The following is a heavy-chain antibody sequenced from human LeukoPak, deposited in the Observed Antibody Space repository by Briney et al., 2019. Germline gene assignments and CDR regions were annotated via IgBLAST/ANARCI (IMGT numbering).Heavy chain of an antibody. Sequence: PGGSLRLSSAVSGFTFSSYWMSWVRQARGKGLEWVGNIKEDGSEKYYVDSVKGRFTISRDNAKNSLYLQMNSLRAEDPAVYYCARYSFETDIHYWGQGTLVTVSS. CDR1: GFTFSSYW. D-gene: IGHD1-14*01. V-gene: IGHV3-7*01. CDR3: ARYSFETDIHY. J-gene: IGHJ4*02. CDR2: IKEDGSEK.